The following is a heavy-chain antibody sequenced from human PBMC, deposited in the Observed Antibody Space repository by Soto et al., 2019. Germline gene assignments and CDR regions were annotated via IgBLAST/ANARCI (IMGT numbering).Heavy chain of an antibody. CDR2: ISAYNGNT. CDR1: GYTFTSYG. D-gene: IGHD5-18*01. CDR3: ARAVLNRYGPLGWFDP. Sequence: ASVKVSCKASGYTFTSYGISWVRQAPGQGLEWMGWISAYNGNTNYAQKLQGRVTMTTDTSTSTAYMELRSLRSDDTAVYYCARAVLNRYGPLGWFDPWGQGTQVTVSS. J-gene: IGHJ5*02. V-gene: IGHV1-18*04.